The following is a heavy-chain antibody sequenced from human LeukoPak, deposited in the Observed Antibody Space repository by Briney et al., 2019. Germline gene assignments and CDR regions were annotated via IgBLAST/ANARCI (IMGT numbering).Heavy chain of an antibody. CDR3: AREVYYYDSSGYHPYFDY. J-gene: IGHJ4*02. V-gene: IGHV3-48*03. CDR2: ISSSGSTI. Sequence: GGSLRLSCAASGFTFSSYEMNWVRQAPGKGLEWVSYISSSGSTIYYADSVKGRFTISRDNAKNSLYLQMNSLRAEDTAAYYCAREVYYYDSSGYHPYFDYWGQGTLVTVSS. CDR1: GFTFSSYE. D-gene: IGHD3-22*01.